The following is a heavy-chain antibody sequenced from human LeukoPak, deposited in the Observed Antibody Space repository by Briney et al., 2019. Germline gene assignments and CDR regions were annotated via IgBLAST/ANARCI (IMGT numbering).Heavy chain of an antibody. D-gene: IGHD3-22*01. CDR3: ANAGSSGYPSDY. CDR2: IRYDGSNK. Sequence: PGGSLRLSCAASGFTFSSYGMHWVRQAPGKGLEWVAFIRYDGSNKYYADSVKGRFTISRDSSKNTLYLQMNSLRAEDTAVYYCANAGSSGYPSDYWGQGTLVTVSS. CDR1: GFTFSSYG. J-gene: IGHJ4*02. V-gene: IGHV3-30*02.